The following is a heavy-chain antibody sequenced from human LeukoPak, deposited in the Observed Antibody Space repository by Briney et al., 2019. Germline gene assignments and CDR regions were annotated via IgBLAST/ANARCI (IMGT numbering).Heavy chain of an antibody. CDR3: ARDLDYYDSSGSGWFDP. J-gene: IGHJ5*02. CDR1: GYSFSRYG. D-gene: IGHD3-22*01. V-gene: IGHV1-18*01. CDR2: ISTYNGNT. Sequence: ASVKVSCKASGYSFSRYGISWVRQAPGQGLEWMGWISTYNGNTNYAQKFQGRVTMTTDTSTNTAYMEMRSLRSDDTAVYYCARDLDYYDSSGSGWFDPWGQGTLVTVSS.